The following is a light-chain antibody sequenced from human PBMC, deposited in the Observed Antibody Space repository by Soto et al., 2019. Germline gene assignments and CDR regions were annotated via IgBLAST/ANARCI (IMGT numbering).Light chain of an antibody. CDR2: SNN. V-gene: IGLV1-44*01. Sequence: QSVLTQPPSASGTPGQRVTISCSGSSSNIGSKTVNWYQQLPGTAPKLLIYSNNHRPSGVPDRFSCSKSGTSASLAISGLQSEDEAAYYCAAWDASLNGVVFGGGTKLTVL. CDR1: SSNIGSKT. J-gene: IGLJ2*01. CDR3: AAWDASLNGVV.